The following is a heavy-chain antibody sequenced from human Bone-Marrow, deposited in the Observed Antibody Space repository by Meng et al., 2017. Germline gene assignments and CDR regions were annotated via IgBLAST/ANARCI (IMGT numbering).Heavy chain of an antibody. V-gene: IGHV3-33*01. CDR3: GDVDTAMVPFDY. CDR2: IWYDGSNK. J-gene: IGHJ4*02. D-gene: IGHD5-18*01. CDR1: GFTFSSYG. Sequence: GESLKISCAASGFTFSSYGMHWVRQAPGKGLEWVAVIWYDGSNKYYADSVKGRFTISRDNSKNTLYLQMNSLRAEDTAVYYCGDVDTAMVPFDYWGQGTLVTVSS.